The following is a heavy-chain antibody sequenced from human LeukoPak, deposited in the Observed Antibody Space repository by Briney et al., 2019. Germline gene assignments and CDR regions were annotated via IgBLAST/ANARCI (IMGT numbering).Heavy chain of an antibody. D-gene: IGHD2-2*01. CDR2: IRYDGSNK. J-gene: IGHJ6*03. CDR1: GFTSSNYG. CDR3: AKAGYCRSTTCPDYYYMDG. Sequence: GGSLRLSCAASGFTSSNYGMHWVRQVPGKGLEWVRFIRYDGSNKFYVDSVKGRFTISRDNSKNTLYLQMNSLRPEDTAVYYYAKAGYCRSTTCPDYYYMDGWGKGTTVTVSS. V-gene: IGHV3-30*02.